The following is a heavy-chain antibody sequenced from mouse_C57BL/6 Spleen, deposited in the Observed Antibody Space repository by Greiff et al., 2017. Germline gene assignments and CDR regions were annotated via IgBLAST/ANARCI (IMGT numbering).Heavy chain of an antibody. Sequence: QVQLQQPGAELVRPGSSVKLSCKASGYTFTSYWMHWVKPRPIQGLEWIGNIDPSDSETHYNQKFKDKATLTVDKSSSTAYMQLSSLTSEDSAVYYCARYGYYENYAMDYWGQGTSVTVSS. V-gene: IGHV1-52*01. CDR3: ARYGYYENYAMDY. D-gene: IGHD2-3*01. CDR1: GYTFTSYW. CDR2: IDPSDSET. J-gene: IGHJ4*01.